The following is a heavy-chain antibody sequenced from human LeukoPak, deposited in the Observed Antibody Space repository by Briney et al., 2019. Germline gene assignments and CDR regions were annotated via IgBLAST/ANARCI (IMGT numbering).Heavy chain of an antibody. V-gene: IGHV5-51*01. Sequence: GESLKISCKGSGYSFTSYWIGWVRQMPGKGLEWMGIIYPGDSDTRYSPSFQGQVTISADKSISTAYLQWGSLKASDTAMYYCARPQTTVVPIDAFDIWGQGTMVTVSS. J-gene: IGHJ3*02. CDR3: ARPQTTVVPIDAFDI. CDR2: IYPGDSDT. CDR1: GYSFTSYW. D-gene: IGHD4-23*01.